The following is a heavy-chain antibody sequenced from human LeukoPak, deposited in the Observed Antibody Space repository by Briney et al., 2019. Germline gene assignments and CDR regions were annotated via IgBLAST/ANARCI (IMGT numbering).Heavy chain of an antibody. CDR1: GGSISSYY. J-gene: IGHJ3*02. Sequence: SETLSLTCTVSGGSISSYYWSWIRQPPGKGLEWIGYIYYSGSTNYNPSLKSRDTISVDTSKNQFSLKLSSVTAADTAVYYCARVPANIVVVPAIAFDIWGQGTMVTVSS. CDR2: IYYSGST. D-gene: IGHD2-2*01. V-gene: IGHV4-59*08. CDR3: ARVPANIVVVPAIAFDI.